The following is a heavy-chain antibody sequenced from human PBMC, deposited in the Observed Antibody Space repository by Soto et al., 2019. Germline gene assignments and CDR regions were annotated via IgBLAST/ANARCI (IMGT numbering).Heavy chain of an antibody. CDR3: ARWGVLALYPLRSYTEDDYFDY. CDR2: ISAYNGKT. V-gene: IGHV1-18*04. J-gene: IGHJ4*02. CDR1: GYTFTSYG. D-gene: IGHD2-2*02. Sequence: ASVKVSCKASGYTFTSYGISWVRQAPGQGLEWMGWISAYNGKTNYAQKLQGRVTMTTDTSTSTAYMELRSLRSDDTAVYYCARWGVLALYPLRSYTEDDYFDYWGQGTLVTVSS.